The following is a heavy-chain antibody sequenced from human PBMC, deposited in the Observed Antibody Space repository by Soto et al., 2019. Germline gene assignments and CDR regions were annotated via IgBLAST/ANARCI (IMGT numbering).Heavy chain of an antibody. CDR2: INPNSGGT. V-gene: IGHV1-2*04. CDR1: GYTFTGYY. D-gene: IGHD1-1*01. J-gene: IGHJ6*02. Sequence: GASVKVSCKASGYTFTGYYMHWVRQAPGQGLEWMGWINPNSGGTNYAQKFQGWVTMTTDTSISTAYMGLSRLRSDDTAVYYCARDSVEPPTEDFYYYGMDVWGQGTTVTVSS. CDR3: ARDSVEPPTEDFYYYGMDV.